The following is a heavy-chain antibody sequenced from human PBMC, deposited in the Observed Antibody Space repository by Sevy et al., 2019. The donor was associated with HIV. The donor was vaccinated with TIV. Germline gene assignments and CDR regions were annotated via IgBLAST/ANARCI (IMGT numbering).Heavy chain of an antibody. CDR3: ARADLGYCSSTSCYGLDY. CDR1: GGTFSSYA. D-gene: IGHD2-2*01. J-gene: IGHJ4*02. V-gene: IGHV1-69*13. Sequence: ASVKVSCKASGGTFSSYAISWVRQAPGQGLEWMGGIIPIFGTANYAQKFQGRVTITADESTSTAYMELSSLRSEATAVYYCARADLGYCSSTSCYGLDYWGQGTLVTVSS. CDR2: IIPIFGTA.